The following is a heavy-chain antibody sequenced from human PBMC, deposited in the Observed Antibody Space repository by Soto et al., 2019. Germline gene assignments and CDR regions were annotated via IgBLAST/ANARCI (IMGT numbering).Heavy chain of an antibody. CDR3: ARRGSGSYYDY. CDR1: GFTFSSYA. V-gene: IGHV3-23*01. D-gene: IGHD1-26*01. Sequence: PGGSLRLSCAASGFTFSSYAMRWVRQAPGKGLEWVSAISGSGGSTYFADSVKGRFTISRDNSKNTLYLQMNSLRAEDTAVYYCARRGSGSYYDYWGQGTLVTVSS. J-gene: IGHJ4*02. CDR2: ISGSGGST.